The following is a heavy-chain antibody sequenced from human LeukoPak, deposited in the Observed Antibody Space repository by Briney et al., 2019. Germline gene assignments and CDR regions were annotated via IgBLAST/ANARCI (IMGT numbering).Heavy chain of an antibody. CDR2: IYSGGST. V-gene: IGHV3-66*01. CDR1: GFTVSSNY. CDR3: ASPYYDSSGYYIPMSF. D-gene: IGHD3-22*01. J-gene: IGHJ4*02. Sequence: GGSLRLSCAASGFTVSSNYMSWVRQAPGKGLEWVSVIYSGGSTYYADSVEGRFTISRDNSKNTLYLQMNSLRAEDTAVYYCASPYYDSSGYYIPMSFWGQGTLVTVSS.